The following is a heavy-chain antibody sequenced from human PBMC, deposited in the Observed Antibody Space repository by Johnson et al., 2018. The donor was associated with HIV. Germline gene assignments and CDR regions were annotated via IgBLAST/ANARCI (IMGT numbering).Heavy chain of an antibody. Sequence: KPGGSLRLSCAASGFTFSNAWMNLVHQAPGKGLEWVGRIKSKTDGGTTDYAAPVKGRFTISRDDSKNTLYLQMNSLRAEDTAVYYCARPIARGASNIWGQGTMVTVSS. D-gene: IGHD1-26*01. CDR3: ARPIARGASNI. CDR2: IKSKTDGGTT. J-gene: IGHJ3*02. CDR1: GFTFSNAW. V-gene: IGHV3-15*01.